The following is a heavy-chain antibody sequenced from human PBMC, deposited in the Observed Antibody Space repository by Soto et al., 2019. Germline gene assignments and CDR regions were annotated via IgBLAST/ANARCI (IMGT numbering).Heavy chain of an antibody. CDR2: ASPDGSST. Sequence: EGQLVESGGGLVQPGGSLRLSCAASGFTFSNFWVHWVRQAPGKGLVWVSRASPDGSSTSYADSVKGRFTISRDNAKNMLYMEMNCLRDEDSAVYYCASHGSGDYFWFDPWGQGTLVTVSS. V-gene: IGHV3-74*01. CDR1: GFTFSNFW. CDR3: ASHGSGDYFWFDP. J-gene: IGHJ5*02. D-gene: IGHD4-17*01.